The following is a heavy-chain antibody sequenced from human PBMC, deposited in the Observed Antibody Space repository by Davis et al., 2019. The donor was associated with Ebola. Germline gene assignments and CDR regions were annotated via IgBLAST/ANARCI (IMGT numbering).Heavy chain of an antibody. Sequence: GESLKISCAASGFTFSSYAMSWVRQAPGKGLEWVSAISGSGGSTYYADSVKGRFTISRDDSKNTAYLQMNSLKTEDTAVYYCAKVSVQLWSSNWFDPWGQGTLVTVSS. J-gene: IGHJ5*02. CDR3: AKVSVQLWSSNWFDP. CDR1: GFTFSSYA. D-gene: IGHD5-18*01. CDR2: ISGSGGST. V-gene: IGHV3-23*01.